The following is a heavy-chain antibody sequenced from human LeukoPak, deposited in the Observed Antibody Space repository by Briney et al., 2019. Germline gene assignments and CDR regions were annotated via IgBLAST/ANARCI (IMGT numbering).Heavy chain of an antibody. Sequence: PGGSLRLSCAASGFTLSRYWMSWVRQAPGKGLEWVANINQDGSEKYYVDSVKGRFTISRDNAKKSLYLQMNSLRAEDTAVYYCGRVGAYYGSGSYSDYWGQGTLVTVSS. CDR3: GRVGAYYGSGSYSDY. CDR2: INQDGSEK. J-gene: IGHJ4*02. D-gene: IGHD3-10*01. V-gene: IGHV3-7*01. CDR1: GFTLSRYW.